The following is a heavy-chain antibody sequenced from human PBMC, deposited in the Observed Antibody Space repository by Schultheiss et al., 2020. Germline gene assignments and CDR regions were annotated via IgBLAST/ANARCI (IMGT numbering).Heavy chain of an antibody. CDR1: GFTFSSYA. CDR3: AREDGDCYTPFDY. J-gene: IGHJ4*02. D-gene: IGHD5-24*01. Sequence: GESLKISCAASGFTFSSYAMHWVRQAPGKGLEWVAVISYDGSNKYYADSVKGRFTISRDNAKNSLYLQMNSLRSDDTAVYYCAREDGDCYTPFDYWGQGTLVTVSS. CDR2: ISYDGSNK. V-gene: IGHV3-30-3*01.